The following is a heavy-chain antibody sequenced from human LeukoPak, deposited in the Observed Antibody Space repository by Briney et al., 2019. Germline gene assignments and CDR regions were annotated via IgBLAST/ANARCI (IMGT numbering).Heavy chain of an antibody. D-gene: IGHD5-24*01. CDR3: ARVYGYNLYYFDY. J-gene: IGHJ4*02. V-gene: IGHV4-59*11. CDR2: LYYSGNT. Sequence: SETLSLTCTVSGGSISGHYWSWIRQPPGKGLEWIGYLYYSGNTNYNPSLKSRVTISVDPSKKQFSLKLSSVTAADTAVYYCARVYGYNLYYFDYWGQGTLVTVSS. CDR1: GGSISGHY.